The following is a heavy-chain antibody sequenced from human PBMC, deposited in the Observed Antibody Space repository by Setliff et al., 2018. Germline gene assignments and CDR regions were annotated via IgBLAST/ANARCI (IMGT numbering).Heavy chain of an antibody. J-gene: IGHJ4*02. D-gene: IGHD4-17*01. Sequence: GGSLRLSCVASGFSFSNYYMSWVRQAPGKGLEWVANIKEDGSEEYYVDSVKGRFTISRDNAKNSVFLQMNSLRADDTAVYYCARVGDYYVHNWGQGALVTVSS. CDR3: ARVGDYYVHN. CDR2: IKEDGSEE. CDR1: GFSFSNYY. V-gene: IGHV3-7*03.